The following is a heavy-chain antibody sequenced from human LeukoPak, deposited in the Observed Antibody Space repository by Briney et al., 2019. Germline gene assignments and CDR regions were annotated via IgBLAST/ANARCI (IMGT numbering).Heavy chain of an antibody. CDR3: AKYSHSSGPRSFDY. V-gene: IGHV3-23*01. Sequence: GGSLRLSCAASGFTFSSYGMTWVRQAPGKGLEWVSAISASGDNTYYAESVKGRFTISRDNSKNTLYVQMNSLRAEDTAIYYCAKYSHSSGPRSFDYWGQGTLVTVSS. D-gene: IGHD3-22*01. CDR2: ISASGDNT. CDR1: GFTFSSYG. J-gene: IGHJ4*02.